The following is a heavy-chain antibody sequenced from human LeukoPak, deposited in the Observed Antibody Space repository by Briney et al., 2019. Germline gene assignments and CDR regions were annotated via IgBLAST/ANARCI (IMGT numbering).Heavy chain of an antibody. Sequence: SETLSLTCSVSDGSINSYYWNWIRRPPGKGLEWIGYIYYSGSTYYNPSLKSRVTISVGTSKNQFSLKLSSVTAADTAVYYCARDALNWNDAEEGYYYYGMDVWGQGTTVTVSS. CDR1: DGSINSYY. D-gene: IGHD1-1*01. V-gene: IGHV4-59*12. CDR2: IYYSGST. CDR3: ARDALNWNDAEEGYYYYGMDV. J-gene: IGHJ6*02.